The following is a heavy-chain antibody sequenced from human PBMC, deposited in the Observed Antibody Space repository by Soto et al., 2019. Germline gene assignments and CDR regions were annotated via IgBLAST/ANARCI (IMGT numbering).Heavy chain of an antibody. CDR2: ISSSDTI. CDR1: GFTFSDYY. D-gene: IGHD5-18*01. CDR3: VRDFYGGYTYGPGDY. J-gene: IGHJ4*02. Sequence: QVQVVESGGGLVKPGGSLRLSCAASGFTFSDYYMSWIGQAPGRGLEWVSYISSSDTIYYADSVKGRFTISRDNAKNSLYLQMNSLRAEDTAMYYCVRDFYGGYTYGPGDYWGQGALVAVSS. V-gene: IGHV3-11*01.